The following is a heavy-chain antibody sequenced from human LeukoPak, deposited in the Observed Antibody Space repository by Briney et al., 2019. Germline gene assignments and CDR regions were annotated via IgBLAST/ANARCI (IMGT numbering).Heavy chain of an antibody. Sequence: PGGSLRLSCAASGFTFSNAWMSWVRQAPGKGLEWVANIKQDGSEKYYVDSVKGRFTVSRDNAKSSLYLQMNSLTAEDTAVYYCAKEDSSGWPFDYWGQGTLVTVSS. D-gene: IGHD6-19*01. J-gene: IGHJ4*02. CDR2: IKQDGSEK. V-gene: IGHV3-7*05. CDR1: GFTFSNAW. CDR3: AKEDSSGWPFDY.